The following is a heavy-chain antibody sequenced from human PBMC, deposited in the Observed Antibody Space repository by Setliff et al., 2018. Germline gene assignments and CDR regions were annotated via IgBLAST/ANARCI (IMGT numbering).Heavy chain of an antibody. CDR1: GGSISSHY. Sequence: SETLSLTCTVSGGSISSHYWSWIRQPPGKGLEWIGYIYYSGSTNYNPSLKSRVTISVDTSKNQFSLKLSSVTAADTAVYYCAREANSLVAPLRLGELSGAFDIWGQG. D-gene: IGHD3-16*02. J-gene: IGHJ3*02. CDR3: AREANSLVAPLRLGELSGAFDI. V-gene: IGHV4-59*11. CDR2: IYYSGST.